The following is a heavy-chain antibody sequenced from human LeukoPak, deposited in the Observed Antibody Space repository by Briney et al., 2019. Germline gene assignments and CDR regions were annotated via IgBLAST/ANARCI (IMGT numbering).Heavy chain of an antibody. CDR3: AKGNQWLVHY. J-gene: IGHJ4*02. CDR1: GFTFSSYS. V-gene: IGHV3-48*01. Sequence: GGSLRLSCAASGFTFSSYSMNWVRQAPGKGLEWVSFIIGSGDLIYYGDSVKGRFTISRDNAKNSLYLQMNSLRTEDTALYYCAKGNQWLVHYWGQGTLVTVSS. CDR2: IIGSGDLI. D-gene: IGHD6-19*01.